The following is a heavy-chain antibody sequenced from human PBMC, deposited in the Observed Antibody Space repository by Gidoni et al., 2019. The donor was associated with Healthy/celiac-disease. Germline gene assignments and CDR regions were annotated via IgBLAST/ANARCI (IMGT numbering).Heavy chain of an antibody. V-gene: IGHV3-21*01. CDR3: ARDAYGIAARPTTYYFDY. J-gene: IGHJ4*02. Sequence: EVQLVESGGGLVKPGGSLRLSCAAAGFTFSSYSMNWVRQAPGKGLEWVSSISSSSSYIYYADSVKGRFTISIDNAKNSLYLQMNSLRAEDTAVYYCARDAYGIAARPTTYYFDYWGQGTLVTVSS. D-gene: IGHD6-6*01. CDR2: ISSSSSYI. CDR1: GFTFSSYS.